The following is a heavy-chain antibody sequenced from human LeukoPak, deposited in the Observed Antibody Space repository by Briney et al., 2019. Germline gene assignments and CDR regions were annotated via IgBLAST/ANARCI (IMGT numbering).Heavy chain of an antibody. Sequence: ASVKVSCKASGYTFTGYYMHWVRQAPGQGLEWMGWINPNSGGTNYAQKFQGRVTMTRDTSISTAYMELSRLRSDDTAVYYCARDNMAIFRWFDPWGQGTLVAVSS. V-gene: IGHV1-2*02. D-gene: IGHD5-24*01. J-gene: IGHJ5*02. CDR2: INPNSGGT. CDR1: GYTFTGYY. CDR3: ARDNMAIFRWFDP.